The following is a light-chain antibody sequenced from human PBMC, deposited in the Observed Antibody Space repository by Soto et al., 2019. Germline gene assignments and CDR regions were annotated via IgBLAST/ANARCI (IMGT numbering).Light chain of an antibody. CDR3: SSYTLRSVV. V-gene: IGLV2-14*01. CDR2: EVS. Sequence: QSALTQPASVSGSPGQSITISCTGSSSDIGDYNYVSWYQHHPGKAPKLLIYEVSNRPSGVSNRFSGFKSGNTASLTISGLQAEDEADYHCSSYTLRSVVFGGGTKVTVL. J-gene: IGLJ2*01. CDR1: SSDIGDYNY.